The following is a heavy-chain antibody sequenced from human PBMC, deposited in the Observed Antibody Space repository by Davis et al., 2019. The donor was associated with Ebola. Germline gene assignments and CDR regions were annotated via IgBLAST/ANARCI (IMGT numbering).Heavy chain of an antibody. J-gene: IGHJ4*02. CDR2: ISGSGGST. V-gene: IGHV3-23*01. Sequence: GESLKISCAASGFTFRSYAMSWVRQAPGKGLEWVSAISGSGGSTYYADSVKGRFTISRDNSKNTLYLQMNSLKTEDTAVYYCTTVGWTWELLHGYWGQGTLVTVSS. D-gene: IGHD1-26*01. CDR3: TTVGWTWELLHGY. CDR1: GFTFRSYA.